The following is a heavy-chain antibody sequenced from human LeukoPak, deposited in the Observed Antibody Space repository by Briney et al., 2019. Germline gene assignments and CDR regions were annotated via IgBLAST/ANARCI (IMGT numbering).Heavy chain of an antibody. Sequence: SVEVSCKASGGTFSSYAISWVRQAPGQGLEWMGGIIPILGTANYAQKFQGRVTITTDESTSTAYMELSSLRSEDTAVYYCASPRTTLGTATDAFDIWGQGTMVTVSS. CDR2: IIPILGTA. V-gene: IGHV1-69*05. J-gene: IGHJ3*02. CDR3: ASPRTTLGTATDAFDI. CDR1: GGTFSSYA. D-gene: IGHD1-1*01.